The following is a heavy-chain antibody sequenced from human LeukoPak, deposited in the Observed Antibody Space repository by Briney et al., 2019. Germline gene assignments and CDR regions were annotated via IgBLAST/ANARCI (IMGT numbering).Heavy chain of an antibody. V-gene: IGHV3-7*05. D-gene: IGHD4-23*01. CDR3: ARVRGDYGGISDY. CDR1: GFTFSSYF. CDR2: IHPDGSDK. J-gene: IGHJ4*02. Sequence: GGSLRLSCAASGFTFSSYFMNWVRQAPGKGLEWVAKIHPDGSDKYYVDSAKGRFTISRDNAKSSLHLQMNSLRAEDTAVYYCARVRGDYGGISDYWGQGTLVTVSS.